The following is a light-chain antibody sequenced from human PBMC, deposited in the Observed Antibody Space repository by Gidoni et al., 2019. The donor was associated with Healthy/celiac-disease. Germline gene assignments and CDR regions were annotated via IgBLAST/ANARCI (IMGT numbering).Light chain of an antibody. J-gene: IGKJ2*01. CDR1: QSISSY. CDR2: AAS. Sequence: DSKMTQSPTSLSASVGDRVTITCRASQSISSYLNWYQQKPGKAPKLLIYAASSLQSGVPSRFSGSGSGTDFTLTISSLQPEDFATYYCQQSYSTPLYTFGQGTKLEIK. CDR3: QQSYSTPLYT. V-gene: IGKV1-39*01.